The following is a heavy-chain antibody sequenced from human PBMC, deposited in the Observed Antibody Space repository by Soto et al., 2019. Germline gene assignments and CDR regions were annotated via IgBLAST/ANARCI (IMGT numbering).Heavy chain of an antibody. CDR2: IYYSGST. V-gene: IGHV4-31*03. J-gene: IGHJ4*02. CDR1: GGSISSGGYY. Sequence: QVQLQESGPGLVKPSQTLSLTCTVSGGSISSGGYYWSWIRQHPGKGLEWIGYIYYSGSTYYNPSLKSRVTISVDTSKILSSLKLSSVTAADTPVYYCAISSTIANYFDYWGQGTLVTVSS. D-gene: IGHD2-2*01. CDR3: AISSTIANYFDY.